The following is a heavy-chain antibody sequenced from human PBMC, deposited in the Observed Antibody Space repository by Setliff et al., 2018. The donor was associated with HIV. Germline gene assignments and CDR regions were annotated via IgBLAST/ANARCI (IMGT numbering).Heavy chain of an antibody. D-gene: IGHD4-17*01. CDR1: GFTFSSYV. V-gene: IGHV3-23*01. J-gene: IGHJ6*03. Sequence: GGSLRLSCAASGFTFSSYVMNWVRQAPGKGLEWVSGITDRGDKTYYADSVKGRFTISRDNSNNTLYLQMHGLRADDTAVYYCARDPSTVTTDYYYMDVWGKGTTVTVSS. CDR3: ARDPSTVTTDYYYMDV. CDR2: ITDRGDKT.